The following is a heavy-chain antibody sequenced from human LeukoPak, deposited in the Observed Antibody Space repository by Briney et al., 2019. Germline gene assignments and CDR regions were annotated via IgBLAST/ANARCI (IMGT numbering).Heavy chain of an antibody. Sequence: SETLSLTCAVYGGSFSGYYWSWIRQPPGKGLGWIGEINHSGSTNYNPSLKSRVTISVDTSKNQFSLKLSSVTAADTAVYYCATSSPAATIASWGQGTLVTVSS. CDR3: ATSSPAATIAS. CDR1: GGSFSGYY. CDR2: INHSGST. J-gene: IGHJ4*02. V-gene: IGHV4-34*01. D-gene: IGHD2-2*01.